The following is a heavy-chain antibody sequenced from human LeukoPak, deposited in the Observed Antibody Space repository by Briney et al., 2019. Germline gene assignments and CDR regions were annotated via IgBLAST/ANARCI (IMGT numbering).Heavy chain of an antibody. CDR3: ARSGMAVAATPWD. V-gene: IGHV3-30*03. CDR1: GFTFSSYG. D-gene: IGHD6-19*01. Sequence: GGSLRLSCAVSGFTFSSYGIHWVRQAPGKGLEWVAVISYDGSNKNYADSVRGRFTISRDNVKNSLFLQINILRAEDTAVYYCARSGMAVAATPWDWGQGTLVTVSS. CDR2: ISYDGSNK. J-gene: IGHJ1*01.